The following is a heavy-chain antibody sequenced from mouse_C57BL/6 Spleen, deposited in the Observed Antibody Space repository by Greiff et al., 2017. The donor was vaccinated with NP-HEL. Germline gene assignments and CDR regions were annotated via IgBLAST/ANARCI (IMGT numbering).Heavy chain of an antibody. CDR2: ISSGGDYI. J-gene: IGHJ2*01. Sequence: EVKVVESGEGLVKPGGSLKLSCAASGFIFSSYAMSWVRQTPEKRLEWVAYISSGGDYIYYADTVKGRFTISRDNARNTLYLQMSSLKSEDTAMYYCTREVSLHYFDYWGQGTTLTVSS. CDR1: GFIFSSYA. D-gene: IGHD2-10*01. CDR3: TREVSLHYFDY. V-gene: IGHV5-9-1*02.